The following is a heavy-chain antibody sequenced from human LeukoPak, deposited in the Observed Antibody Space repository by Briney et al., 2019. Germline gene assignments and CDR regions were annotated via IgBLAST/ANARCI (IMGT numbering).Heavy chain of an antibody. J-gene: IGHJ4*02. Sequence: SETLSLTCAVYGGSFSGYYWSWIRQPPGKGLEWIGEINHSGSTNYNPSLKSRVTISVDTSKNQFSLKLSSVTAADTAVYYCAIAASVRRWYVAYWGRGTLVTVSS. V-gene: IGHV4-34*01. CDR1: GGSFSGYY. D-gene: IGHD6-13*01. CDR3: AIAASVRRWYVAY. CDR2: INHSGST.